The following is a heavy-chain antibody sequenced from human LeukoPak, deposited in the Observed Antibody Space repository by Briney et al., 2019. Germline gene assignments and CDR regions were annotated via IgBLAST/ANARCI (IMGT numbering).Heavy chain of an antibody. D-gene: IGHD6-6*01. CDR2: IWYDGSNK. CDR1: GFIFSSYG. J-gene: IGHJ3*02. V-gene: IGHV3-33*01. Sequence: GRSLRLSCAAAGFIFSSYGMHWVRQAPGKGLEWVAVIWYDGSNKYYADSVKGRFTISRDNSKNPMYLQMNSLRAEDTAVYYCASDLLVSEDAFDIWGQGTMVTVSS. CDR3: ASDLLVSEDAFDI.